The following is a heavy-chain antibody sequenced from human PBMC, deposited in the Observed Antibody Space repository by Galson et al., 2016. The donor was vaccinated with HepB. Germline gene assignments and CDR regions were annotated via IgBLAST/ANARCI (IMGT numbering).Heavy chain of an antibody. Sequence: QSGAEVKKPGESLTISCKGSGYTFTNYWIGWVRQMPGKGLEWMGITYPGDSDTRYNPSFQGQVTISADKSSSTAYLQWRSLKASDTGMYYCARHGGIASAGSGDYNWFGPWGQGTLVTVSS. CDR3: ARHGGIASAGSGDYNWFGP. CDR2: TYPGDSDT. CDR1: GYTFTNYW. J-gene: IGHJ5*02. V-gene: IGHV5-51*01. D-gene: IGHD6-13*01.